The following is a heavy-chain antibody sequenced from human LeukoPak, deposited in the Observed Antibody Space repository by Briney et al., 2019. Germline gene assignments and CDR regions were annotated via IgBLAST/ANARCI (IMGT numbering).Heavy chain of an antibody. V-gene: IGHV4-59*01. D-gene: IGHD6-13*01. CDR2: IYYSGST. CDR3: AREGIAAGDAFDI. CDR1: GGTISSYY. Sequence: SETLSLTCTASGGTISSYYWSWIRQPPGKGLEWIGYIYYSGSTNYNPSLKSRVSISVNTTTNQFSLKLMYMTSAEAAAVYYAREGIAAGDAFDISGQGTMVTVSS. J-gene: IGHJ3*02.